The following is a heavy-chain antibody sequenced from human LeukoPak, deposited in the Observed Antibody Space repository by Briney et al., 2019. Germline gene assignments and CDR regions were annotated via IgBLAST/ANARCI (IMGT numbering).Heavy chain of an antibody. D-gene: IGHD3-22*01. CDR3: ARGGSGYSLYYFDY. Sequence: GGSLRLSCAASGFTFKSYGMHWVRQAPGKGLEWVAFIRSDETKQYYVDSVKGRFTISRDNSKNTLYLQMNSLRAEDTAVYYCARGGSGYSLYYFDYWGQGTLVTVSS. J-gene: IGHJ4*02. CDR1: GFTFKSYG. V-gene: IGHV3-30*02. CDR2: IRSDETKQ.